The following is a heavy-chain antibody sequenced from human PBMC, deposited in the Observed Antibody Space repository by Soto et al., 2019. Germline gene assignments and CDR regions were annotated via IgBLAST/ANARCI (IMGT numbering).Heavy chain of an antibody. J-gene: IGHJ5*02. CDR3: ARHCLPLKDAGRFNWFDL. CDR2: IYYSGST. D-gene: IGHD4-17*01. Sequence: SETLSLTCTVSGGSISSSSYYWGWIRQPPGKGLEWIGSIYYSGSTYYNPSLKSRVTISVDTSKNQFSLKLSSVTAAETAVYYCARHCLPLKDAGRFNWFDLWGQGTLVTVSS. CDR1: GGSISSSSYY. V-gene: IGHV4-39*01.